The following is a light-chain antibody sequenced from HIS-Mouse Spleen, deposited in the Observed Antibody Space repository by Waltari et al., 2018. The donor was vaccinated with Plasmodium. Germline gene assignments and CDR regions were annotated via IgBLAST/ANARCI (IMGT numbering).Light chain of an antibody. CDR1: ALPKNY. Sequence: SYELTQPHSVSVSPGQTARITCAGDALPKNYAYWYQQKSGQAPVLVTYEDSKRPSGIPERFSGSSSGTMATLTISGAQVEDEADYYCYSTDSSGNHRVFGGGTKLTVL. CDR3: YSTDSSGNHRV. J-gene: IGLJ3*02. CDR2: EDS. V-gene: IGLV3-10*01.